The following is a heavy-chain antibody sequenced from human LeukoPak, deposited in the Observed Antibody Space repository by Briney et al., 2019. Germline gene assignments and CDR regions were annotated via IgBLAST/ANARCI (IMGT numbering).Heavy chain of an antibody. J-gene: IGHJ4*02. D-gene: IGHD2-15*01. V-gene: IGHV3-53*01. CDR2: IYSAGST. Sequence: GGSLRLSCAASGFTVSSNYMSWVRQAPGKGLEWVSVIYSAGSTYYAGSVKGRFTISRDNSKNTLSLQMNSLRAEDTAVCYCARELPPDYWGQGTLVTVSS. CDR3: ARELPPDY. CDR1: GFTVSSNY.